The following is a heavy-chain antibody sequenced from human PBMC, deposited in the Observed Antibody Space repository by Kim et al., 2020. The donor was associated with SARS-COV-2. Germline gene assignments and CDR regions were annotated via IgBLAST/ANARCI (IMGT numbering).Heavy chain of an antibody. J-gene: IGHJ4*02. Sequence: KGYSPSLKNRLTITKDTSKNQVVLTMINMVPVDTATYYCAHRRIGDGSFDYWGQGTLVTVSS. D-gene: IGHD1-26*01. CDR2: K. V-gene: IGHV2-5*01. CDR3: AHRRIGDGSFDY.